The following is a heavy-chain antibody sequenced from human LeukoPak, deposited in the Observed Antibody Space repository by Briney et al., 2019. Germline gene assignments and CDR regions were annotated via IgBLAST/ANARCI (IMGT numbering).Heavy chain of an antibody. CDR1: GYTFTSYD. CDR2: MNPNSGNT. Sequence: GASVKVSCKASGYTFTSYDINWVRQATGQGLEWMGWMNPNSGNTGYAQKFQGRVTITRNTSISTAYMELSSLRSEDTAVYYCARVSRPSDFWSGYYFDYWGQGTLVTVSS. D-gene: IGHD3-3*01. J-gene: IGHJ4*02. V-gene: IGHV1-8*03. CDR3: ARVSRPSDFWSGYYFDY.